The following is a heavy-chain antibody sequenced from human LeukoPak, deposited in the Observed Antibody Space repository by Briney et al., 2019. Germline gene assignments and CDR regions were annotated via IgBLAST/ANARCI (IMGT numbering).Heavy chain of an antibody. Sequence: SGGSLGLSCAASGFTFDDYAMHWVRQAPGKGLEWVSGISWNSGSIGYADSVKGRFTISRDNAKNSLYLQMNSLRAEDTALYYCARAYYDFWSGSDNWFDPWGQGTLVTVSS. CDR1: GFTFDDYA. CDR3: ARAYYDFWSGSDNWFDP. V-gene: IGHV3-9*01. CDR2: ISWNSGSI. J-gene: IGHJ5*02. D-gene: IGHD3-3*01.